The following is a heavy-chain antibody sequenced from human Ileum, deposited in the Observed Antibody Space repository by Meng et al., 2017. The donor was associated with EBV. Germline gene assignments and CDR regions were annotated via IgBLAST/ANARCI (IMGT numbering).Heavy chain of an antibody. CDR2: IYHSGST. J-gene: IGHJ5*01. Sequence: QVQLQESGPGLVKPSGXLSLTCAXSGGSISSSNWWSWVRQPPGKGLEWIGEIYHSGSTNYNPSLKSRVTISVGKSKNQFSLKLSSVTAADTAVYYCARVTKPNYYEGGWFDSWGQGTLVTVSS. CDR1: GGSISSSNW. V-gene: IGHV4-4*02. D-gene: IGHD3-22*01. CDR3: ARVTKPNYYEGGWFDS.